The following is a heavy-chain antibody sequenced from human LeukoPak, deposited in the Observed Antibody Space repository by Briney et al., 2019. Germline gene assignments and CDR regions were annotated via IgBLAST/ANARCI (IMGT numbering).Heavy chain of an antibody. D-gene: IGHD2-2*01. CDR2: INPSGGST. CDR1: GYTFTSYY. V-gene: IGHV1-46*01. J-gene: IGHJ4*02. CDR3: ARDCSSNCGIDY. Sequence: ASVKVSCKASGYTFTSYYKHWVRQAPGQGLEWMGIINPSGGSTSYAQKFQGRVTMTRDTSTSTVYMELSSLRSEDTAVYYCARDCSSNCGIDYWGQGTLVTVSS.